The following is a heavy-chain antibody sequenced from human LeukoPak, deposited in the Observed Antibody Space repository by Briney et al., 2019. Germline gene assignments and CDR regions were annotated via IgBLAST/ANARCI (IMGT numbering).Heavy chain of an antibody. V-gene: IGHV3-66*01. D-gene: IGHD3-10*01. J-gene: IGHJ4*02. CDR1: GFTVSSNY. CDR2: IYSGGRT. Sequence: GGSLRLSCAASGFTVSSNYMSWVRQAPGKGLEWVSVIYSGGRTYYADSVKGRFTISRDNSENTLYLQMNSLRAEDTTVYYCARDPHYYDSGSPGYWGQGTLVTVSS. CDR3: ARDPHYYDSGSPGY.